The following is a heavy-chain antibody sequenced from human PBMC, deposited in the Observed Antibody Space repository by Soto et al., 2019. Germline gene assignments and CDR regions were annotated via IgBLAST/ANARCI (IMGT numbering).Heavy chain of an antibody. D-gene: IGHD2-8*02. CDR1: GGTFRSYA. J-gene: IGHJ6*02. CDR3: ARGTIKDWWDYYYGMDV. CDR2: IIPIFGTA. V-gene: IGHV1-69*01. Sequence: SEKVWCKASGGTFRSYAISWVRQAPGQGLEWMGGIIPIFGTASYAQKFQGRVTITADESTSTAYMELSSLRSEDTAVYYCARGTIKDWWDYYYGMDVWGQGTTVTVPS.